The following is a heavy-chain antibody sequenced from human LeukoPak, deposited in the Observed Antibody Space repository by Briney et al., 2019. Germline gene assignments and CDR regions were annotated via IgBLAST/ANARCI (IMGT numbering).Heavy chain of an antibody. CDR1: GFTFSSYA. CDR2: ISGSGGST. D-gene: IGHD3-22*01. Sequence: PGGSLRLSCAASGFTFSSYAMSWVRQAPGKGLEWVSAISGSGGSTYYADSVKGRFTISRDNSKNTLYLQMNSLRAEDTAVYYCAKDGHYYDISGYYYSDYWGQGTLVTVSS. V-gene: IGHV3-23*01. CDR3: AKDGHYYDISGYYYSDY. J-gene: IGHJ4*02.